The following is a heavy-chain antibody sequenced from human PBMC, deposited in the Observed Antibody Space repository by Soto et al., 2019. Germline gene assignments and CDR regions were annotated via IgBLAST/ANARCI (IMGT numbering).Heavy chain of an antibody. J-gene: IGHJ4*02. V-gene: IGHV3-48*03. Sequence: EVQLVESGGGLAQSGGSLRLSCAASGFMFNDYEMNWVRQAPGKGLEWVSYISEGGTTTHYTDSVKGRFTISRDNAKESLYLQMNSLTPEDTATYFCVRDARGGGLLLFDCWGQGVVVSVSS. CDR3: VRDARGGGLLLFDC. CDR2: ISEGGTTT. CDR1: GFMFNDYE. D-gene: IGHD3-16*01.